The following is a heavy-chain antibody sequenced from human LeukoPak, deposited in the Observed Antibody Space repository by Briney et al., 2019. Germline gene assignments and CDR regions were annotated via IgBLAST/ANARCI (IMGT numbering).Heavy chain of an antibody. Sequence: PGGSLRLSCAASGFTFDDYAMHWVRQVPGKGLEWVSGISWESDSASYADSVKGRFTISRDNAKNSLYLQMNSLRAEDTALYYCARDSPFGYYDSSAQYAFDIWGQGTMVTVSS. CDR3: ARDSPFGYYDSSAQYAFDI. V-gene: IGHV3-9*01. CDR1: GFTFDDYA. J-gene: IGHJ3*02. D-gene: IGHD3-22*01. CDR2: ISWESDSA.